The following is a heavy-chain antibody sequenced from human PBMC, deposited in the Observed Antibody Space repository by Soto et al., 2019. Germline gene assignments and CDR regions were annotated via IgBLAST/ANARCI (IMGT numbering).Heavy chain of an antibody. D-gene: IGHD3-22*01. V-gene: IGHV1-3*01. Sequence: ASVKVSCKASGYTFTSYAMHWVRQAPGQRLEWMGWINAGNGNTKYSQKFQGRVTITRDTSASTAYMELSSLRSEDTAVYYCARALNYYDSSGYYSVAYNWFDPWGQGTLVTVSS. J-gene: IGHJ5*02. CDR1: GYTFTSYA. CDR3: ARALNYYDSSGYYSVAYNWFDP. CDR2: INAGNGNT.